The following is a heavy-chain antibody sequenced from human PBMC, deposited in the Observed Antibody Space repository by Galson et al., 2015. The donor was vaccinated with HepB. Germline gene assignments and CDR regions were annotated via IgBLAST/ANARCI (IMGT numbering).Heavy chain of an antibody. CDR2: ISGSGGST. Sequence: SLRLSCAASGLTFSSYAMSWVRQAPGKGLEWVSAISGSGGSTYYADSVKGRSTISRDNSKNTLYLQMNSLRAEDTAVYYCAKTYSGYDYLFDYWGQGTLVTVSS. V-gene: IGHV3-23*01. CDR1: GLTFSSYA. J-gene: IGHJ4*02. D-gene: IGHD5-12*01. CDR3: AKTYSGYDYLFDY.